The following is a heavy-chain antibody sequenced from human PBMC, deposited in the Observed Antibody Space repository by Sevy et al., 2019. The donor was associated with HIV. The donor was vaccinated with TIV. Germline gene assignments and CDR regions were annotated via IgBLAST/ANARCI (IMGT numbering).Heavy chain of an antibody. CDR2: ISGSSSTI. J-gene: IGHJ4*02. Sequence: GGSLRLSCAASGFTFSSYSMNWVRQAPGKGLEWVSYISGSSSTIYYADSVKGRFTVSRVNAKNSLYLQMNSLRDEDTAVYCGARGMVRGVIICTESFDYWGQGSLVTVSS. D-gene: IGHD3-10*01. CDR3: ARGMVRGVIICTESFDY. CDR1: GFTFSSYS. V-gene: IGHV3-48*02.